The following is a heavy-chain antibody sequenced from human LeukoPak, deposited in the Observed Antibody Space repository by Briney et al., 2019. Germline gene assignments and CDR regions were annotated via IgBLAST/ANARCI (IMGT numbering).Heavy chain of an antibody. J-gene: IGHJ3*02. D-gene: IGHD5-18*01. CDR3: ARAPYSLIQLSLVGGVFDI. V-gene: IGHV4-39*07. CDR1: GGSISSSSYY. CDR2: FFYTGST. Sequence: SETLSLTCTVSGGSISSSSYYWGWIRQPPNKGLDWIGSFFYTGSTYYSPSLKSRVTISVDTSENQFSLKLSSVTAADAAVYYCARAPYSLIQLSLVGGVFDIWGQGTMVTVSS.